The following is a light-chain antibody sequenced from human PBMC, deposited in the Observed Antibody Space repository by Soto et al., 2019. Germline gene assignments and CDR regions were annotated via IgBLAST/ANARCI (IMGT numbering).Light chain of an antibody. V-gene: IGKV1-9*01. CDR2: SAS. CDR3: QQGQGYPIT. CDR1: QGIGNR. Sequence: DIQLTQSPSFLSASVGDRVTITCRASQGIGNRLAWYQQKPGKAPNLLIHSASSLQSGVPSRFSGSGSETEVTLTISSLQAEDFATYFCQQGQGYPITFGQGTRLEIK. J-gene: IGKJ5*01.